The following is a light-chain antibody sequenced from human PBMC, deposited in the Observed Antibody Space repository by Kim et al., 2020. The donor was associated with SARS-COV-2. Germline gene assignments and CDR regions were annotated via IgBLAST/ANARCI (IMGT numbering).Light chain of an antibody. CDR1: QSVGNG. J-gene: IGKJ1*01. CDR3: QQYNKWPPGT. CDR2: AAT. Sequence: GQRGTRPDRAGQSVGNGLAWDRHKPGQAPRPRSYAATDRATRVPARFSGRGSGTEFTLTINSLQSEDLAVYYCQQYNKWPPGTIGQRAKVDIK. V-gene: IGKV3-15*01.